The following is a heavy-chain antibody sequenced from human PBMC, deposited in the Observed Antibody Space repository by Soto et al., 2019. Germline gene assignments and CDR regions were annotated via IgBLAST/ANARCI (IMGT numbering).Heavy chain of an antibody. CDR2: IYHSGST. V-gene: IGHV4-38-2*02. J-gene: IGHJ6*02. CDR3: ARDLVYYGNYYYTMDV. D-gene: IGHD3-16*01. CDR1: GHSISGAFY. Sequence: PSETLSLTCAVSGHSISGAFYWGWVRQSPGKGLEWIGSIYHSGSTYYNPSLKSRVTISIDTSENHFSLELNSVTAADTGLYYCARDLVYYGNYYYTMDVWGQGITVTVSS.